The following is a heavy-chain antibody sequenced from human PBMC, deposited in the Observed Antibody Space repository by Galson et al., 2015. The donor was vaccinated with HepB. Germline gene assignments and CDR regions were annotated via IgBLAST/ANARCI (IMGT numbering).Heavy chain of an antibody. CDR3: ARRDHRGSGYYDDY. CDR1: GYTFTSYD. Sequence: SVKVSCKASGYTFTSYDINWVRQATGQGLEWMGWMNPNSGNTGYAQKFQGRVTMTRNTSISTAYMELSSLRSEDTAVYYCARRDHRGSGYYDDYWGQGTLVTVSS. V-gene: IGHV1-8*01. D-gene: IGHD3-22*01. CDR2: MNPNSGNT. J-gene: IGHJ4*02.